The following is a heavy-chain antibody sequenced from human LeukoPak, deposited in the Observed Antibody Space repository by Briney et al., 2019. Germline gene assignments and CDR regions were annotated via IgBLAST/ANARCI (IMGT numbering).Heavy chain of an antibody. V-gene: IGHV4-59*07. D-gene: IGHD5-18*01. Sequence: SDTLSLMCTVSSGSIINYFWMWFRQSPGKGLEWIGYNSSSGRTNSNPSLKSRVTISVDMSKRQFSLKLRSVTAADTAVYYCARARYSDGFGWFDYGGQGALVIVSS. CDR3: ARARYSDGFGWFDY. CDR2: NSSSGRT. J-gene: IGHJ4*01. CDR1: SGSIINYF.